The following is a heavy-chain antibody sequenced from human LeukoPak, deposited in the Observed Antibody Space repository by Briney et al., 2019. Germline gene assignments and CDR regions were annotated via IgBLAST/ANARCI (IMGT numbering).Heavy chain of an antibody. CDR3: ARGGYSGYDYYYYGMDV. D-gene: IGHD5-12*01. V-gene: IGHV1-2*02. CDR1: GYTFTDYY. J-gene: IGHJ6*02. CDR2: VTPNSGAT. Sequence: VASVKVSCKASGYTFTDYYIHWVRQAPGQGLEWMGWVTPNSGATKFAQKFQGRVTMTSDTSISTAYMELSRLRSDDTAVHYCARGGYSGYDYYYYGMDVWGQGTTVTVSS.